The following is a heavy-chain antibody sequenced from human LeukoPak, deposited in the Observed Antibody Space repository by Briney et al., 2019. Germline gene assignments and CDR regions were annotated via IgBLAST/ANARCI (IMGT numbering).Heavy chain of an antibody. CDR2: IIPILGIA. Sequence: SVKVFCKASGGTFSSYTISWVRQAPGQGLEWMGRIIPILGIANYAQKFQGRVTITADKSTSTAYMELSSLRSEDTAVYYCARDSHPDAFDIWGQGTMVTVSS. CDR1: GGTFSSYT. J-gene: IGHJ3*02. V-gene: IGHV1-69*04. CDR3: ARDSHPDAFDI.